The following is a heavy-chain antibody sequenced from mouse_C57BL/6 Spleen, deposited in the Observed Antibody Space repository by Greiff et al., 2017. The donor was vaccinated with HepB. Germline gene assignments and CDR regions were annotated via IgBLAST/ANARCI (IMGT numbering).Heavy chain of an antibody. Sequence: EVMLVESGGGLVKPGGSLKLSCAASGFTFSSYAMSWVRQTPDKRLEWVATISDGGSYTYYPDNVKGRFTISRDNAKNNLYLQMSHLKSEDTAMYYCAREGGSNWGQGTLVTVSA. CDR2: ISDGGSYT. J-gene: IGHJ3*01. CDR1: GFTFSSYA. V-gene: IGHV5-4*01. CDR3: AREGGSN.